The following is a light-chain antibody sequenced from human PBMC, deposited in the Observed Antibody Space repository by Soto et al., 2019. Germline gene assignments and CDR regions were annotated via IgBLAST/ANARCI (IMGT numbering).Light chain of an antibody. Sequence: QSVLTQPPSASGTPGQRVTISCSGSSSNIGSNTVNWYQHLPRAAPKLLIQSNNQRPSGVPDRFSGSQSSTSASLAISGLPAEDEADYYCAVWDDSLNRYVFGTGTKLTVL. CDR1: SSNIGSNT. CDR3: AVWDDSLNRYV. V-gene: IGLV1-44*01. CDR2: SNN. J-gene: IGLJ1*01.